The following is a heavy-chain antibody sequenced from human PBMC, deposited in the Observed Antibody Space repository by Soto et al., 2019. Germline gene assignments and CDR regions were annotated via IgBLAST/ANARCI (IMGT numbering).Heavy chain of an antibody. CDR2: IYSGGST. V-gene: IGHV3-66*01. Sequence: EVQWVESGGGLVQPGGSLRLSCAASGFTVSTKYRSWVRQAPGKGLEWVSVIYSGGSTFYADSVRGRFTISRDNSKNTVNLQMNSLRAEDTAVYYCARDPWAADYWGQGTLVTVSS. CDR1: GFTVSTKY. J-gene: IGHJ4*02. CDR3: ARDPWAADY. D-gene: IGHD3-16*01.